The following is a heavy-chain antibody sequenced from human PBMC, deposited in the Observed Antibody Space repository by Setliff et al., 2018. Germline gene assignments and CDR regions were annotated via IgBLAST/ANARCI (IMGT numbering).Heavy chain of an antibody. CDR3: ARRNYRTALDY. J-gene: IGHJ4*02. CDR1: GFTFSSHG. V-gene: IGHV3-48*01. D-gene: IGHD3-16*02. CDR2: ISTSSSTI. Sequence: GGSLRLSCVASGFTFSSHGMTWVRLAPGKGLEWISYISTSSSTIYYADSVKGRFTISRDNANHTLYLQMNSLSAEDTAVYFCARRNYRTALDYWGQGTLVTVSS.